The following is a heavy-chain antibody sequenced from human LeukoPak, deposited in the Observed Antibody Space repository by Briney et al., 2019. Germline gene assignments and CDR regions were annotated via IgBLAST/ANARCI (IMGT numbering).Heavy chain of an antibody. CDR1: GFTFGRYA. J-gene: IGHJ4*02. D-gene: IGHD5-12*01. CDR3: ATNGAGDSGYGNFDY. V-gene: IGHV3-30*04. Sequence: GGSLRLSCTASGFTFGRYAMHWLRQAPGKGLEWVSGIAYNGSNKYSADSLKGQGRFTSSSSNSKNTLFLEMNSLRPEDTGLYYCATNGAGDSGYGNFDYWGQRTLVTVSS. CDR2: IAYNGSNK.